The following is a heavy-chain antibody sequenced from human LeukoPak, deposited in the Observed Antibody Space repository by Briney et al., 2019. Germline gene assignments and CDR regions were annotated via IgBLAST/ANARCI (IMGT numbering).Heavy chain of an antibody. V-gene: IGHV4-59*11. D-gene: IGHD6-13*01. CDR3: ARRYSSSWDSKYDY. CDR1: GGSITSHF. J-gene: IGHJ4*02. CDR2: IYHSGIT. Sequence: PSETLSLTCTVSGGSITSHFWSWIRQPPGKGLEWIGYIYHSGITNYNPSLKRRVTISVDTSKNQFSLKLSSVTAADTAVYYCARRYSSSWDSKYDYWGQGTLVTVSS.